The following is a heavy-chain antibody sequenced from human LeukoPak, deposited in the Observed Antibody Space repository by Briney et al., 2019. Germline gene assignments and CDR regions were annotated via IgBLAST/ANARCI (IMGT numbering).Heavy chain of an antibody. V-gene: IGHV1-18*03. D-gene: IGHD3-10*01. CDR2: ISAYNGNT. CDR3: ARDFPYNYGSGSPSNWFDP. Sequence: GASVKVSCKASGYTFTNYGISWVRQAPGQGLEWMGWISAYNGNTNYAQKLQGRVTMTTDTSRSTGYMELRSLSSDDMAVYYCARDFPYNYGSGSPSNWFDPWGQGTLVTVSS. J-gene: IGHJ5*02. CDR1: GYTFTNYG.